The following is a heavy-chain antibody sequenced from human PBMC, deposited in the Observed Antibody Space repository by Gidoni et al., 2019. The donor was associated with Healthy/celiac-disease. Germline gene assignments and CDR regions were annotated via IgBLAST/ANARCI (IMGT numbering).Heavy chain of an antibody. V-gene: IGHV1-2*04. CDR2: INPNSGGT. CDR1: GYTFTAYY. D-gene: IGHD1-26*01. J-gene: IGHJ4*02. Sequence: QVQLVQSGAEVKKPGASVKVSCKASGYTFTAYYMHWVRRAPGQGLGWMGWINPNSGGTNYAQKFQGWVTMTRDTSISTAYMELSRLRSDDTAVYYCATSYSGSYYFDYWGQGTLVTVSS. CDR3: ATSYSGSYYFDY.